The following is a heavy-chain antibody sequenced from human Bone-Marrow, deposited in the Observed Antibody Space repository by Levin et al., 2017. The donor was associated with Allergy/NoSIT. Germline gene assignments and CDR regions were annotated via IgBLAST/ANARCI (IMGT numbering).Heavy chain of an antibody. J-gene: IGHJ5*02. CDR2: INPNSGGT. CDR3: AREADIVVVVAAENWFDP. D-gene: IGHD2-15*01. Sequence: AASVKVSCKASGYTFTGYYMHWVRQAPGQGLEWMGRINPNSGGTNYAQKFQGRVTMTRDTSISTAYMELSRLRSDDTAVYYCAREADIVVVVAAENWFDPWGQGTLVTVSS. CDR1: GYTFTGYY. V-gene: IGHV1-2*06.